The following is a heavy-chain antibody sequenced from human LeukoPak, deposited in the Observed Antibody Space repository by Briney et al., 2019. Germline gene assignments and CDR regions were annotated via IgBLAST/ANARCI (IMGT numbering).Heavy chain of an antibody. CDR3: ARVVGLSSGETDY. J-gene: IGHJ4*02. Sequence: SVKVSCKASGGTFSSYAISWVRQAPGQGLEWMGGIIPIFGTANYAQKFQGRVTITADKSTSTAYMELSSLRSEDTAVYYCARVVGLSSGETDYWGQGTLVTVSS. D-gene: IGHD3-10*02. V-gene: IGHV1-69*06. CDR1: GGTFSSYA. CDR2: IIPIFGTA.